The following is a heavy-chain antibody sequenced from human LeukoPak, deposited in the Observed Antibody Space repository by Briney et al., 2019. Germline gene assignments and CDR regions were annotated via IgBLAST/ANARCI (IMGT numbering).Heavy chain of an antibody. Sequence: ASVKVSCKASGGTFSSYAISWVRQAPGQGLEWMGGIIPIFGTANYAQKFQGRVTITADESTSTAYMELSSLRSEDTAVYYCARAPELEPYYHYGMDVWGQGTTVTVSS. CDR3: ARAPELEPYYHYGMDV. D-gene: IGHD1-1*01. CDR1: GGTFSSYA. CDR2: IIPIFGTA. J-gene: IGHJ6*02. V-gene: IGHV1-69*13.